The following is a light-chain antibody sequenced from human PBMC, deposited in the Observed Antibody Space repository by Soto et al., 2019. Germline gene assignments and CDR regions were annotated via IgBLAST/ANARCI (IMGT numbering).Light chain of an antibody. V-gene: IGKV1-27*01. CDR1: QGISNY. CDR2: AAS. J-gene: IGKJ1*01. Sequence: DIQMTQSPSSLSASVRDRVTITCRASQGISNYLAWYHQKPGKVPRLLIYAASTWQSGVPSRFSGSGSGTDFTLTISSLQPEDVATYYCQKYDSAPWTFGQGTKVEIK. CDR3: QKYDSAPWT.